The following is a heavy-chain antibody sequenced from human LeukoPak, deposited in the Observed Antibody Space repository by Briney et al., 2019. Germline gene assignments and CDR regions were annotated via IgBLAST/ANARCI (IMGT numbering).Heavy chain of an antibody. J-gene: IGHJ6*02. Sequence: PGGSLRLSCAASGFTFSSYGMHWVRQAPGKGLEWVAVISYDGSNKYYADSVKGRFTISRDNSKNTLYLQMNSLRAEDTAVYYCAREYYYDSSGYYYGDYYYGMDVWGQGTTVTVSS. D-gene: IGHD3-22*01. V-gene: IGHV3-30*03. CDR2: ISYDGSNK. CDR3: AREYYYDSSGYYYGDYYYGMDV. CDR1: GFTFSSYG.